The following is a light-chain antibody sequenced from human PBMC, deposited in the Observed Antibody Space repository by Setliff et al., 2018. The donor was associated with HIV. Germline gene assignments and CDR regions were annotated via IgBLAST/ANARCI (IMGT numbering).Light chain of an antibody. CDR2: ATS. CDR1: TGAVTNSHY. J-gene: IGLJ3*02. CDR3: LLSYSGVRV. Sequence: QAVVTQGPSPTVSPGGTVTLTCASSTGAVTNSHYPYWLQQKPGRAPRTLIYATSDKHFGTPARFSGSLLGGKAALTLSGAQPEDEADYYCLLSYSGVRVFGGGTKVTVL. V-gene: IGLV7-46*01.